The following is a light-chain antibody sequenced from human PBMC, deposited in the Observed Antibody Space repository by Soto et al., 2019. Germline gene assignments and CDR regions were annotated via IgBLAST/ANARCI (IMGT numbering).Light chain of an antibody. Sequence: QSVLTQPRSVSGSPGQSVAISCAGTSSDVGRYNYVSWYQQHPGKAPKLLIYEVNKRPSGVPDRFSGSKSGNTASLIVSGLQAEDEAVYHCSSYVGTNSDVAFGGGTKLTVL. CDR3: SSYVGTNSDVA. J-gene: IGLJ2*01. V-gene: IGLV2-11*01. CDR2: EVN. CDR1: SSDVGRYNY.